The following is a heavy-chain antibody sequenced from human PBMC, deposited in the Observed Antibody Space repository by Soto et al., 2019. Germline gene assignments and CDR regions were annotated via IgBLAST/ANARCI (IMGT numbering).Heavy chain of an antibody. J-gene: IGHJ6*02. CDR1: GGSFSGYY. D-gene: IGHD6-19*01. V-gene: IGHV4-34*01. CDR3: ARGGAVAAHPRDGMDV. Sequence: QVQLQQWGAGLLKPSETLSLTCAVYGGSFSGYYWSWIRQPPGKGLEWIGEINHSGSTNYNPSLKSRVPISVDTSKNQFSLKLSSVTAADTAVYYCARGGAVAAHPRDGMDVWGQGTTVTVSS. CDR2: INHSGST.